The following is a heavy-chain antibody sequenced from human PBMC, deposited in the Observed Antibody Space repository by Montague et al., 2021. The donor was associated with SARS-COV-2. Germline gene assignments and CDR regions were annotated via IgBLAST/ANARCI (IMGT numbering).Heavy chain of an antibody. CDR3: VKDLGLEEQVEGGALQH. CDR2: ISKNGDKT. V-gene: IGHV3-23*01. D-gene: IGHD1/OR15-1a*01. CDR1: GFTFSAYA. Sequence: SLRLSCAASGFTFSAYAMIWVRQAPGKGLEWISSISKNGDKTFYRDSVRGLFTISRDNSKNTLYLQLNSLRAEDTAIYYCVKDLGLEEQVEGGALQHWGRGTLVTVSS. J-gene: IGHJ1*01.